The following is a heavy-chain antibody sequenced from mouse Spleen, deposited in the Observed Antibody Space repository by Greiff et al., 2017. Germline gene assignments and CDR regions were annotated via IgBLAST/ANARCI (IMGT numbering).Heavy chain of an antibody. CDR1: GYTFTEYT. V-gene: IGHV1-62-2*01. CDR3: ARHEYGKRLFDY. D-gene: IGHD2-1*01. Sequence: QVHVKQSGAELVKPGASVKLSCKASGYTFTEYTIHWVKQRSGQGLEWIGWFYPGSGSIKYNEKFKDKATLTADKSSSTVYMELSRLTSEDSAVYFCARHEYGKRLFDYWGQGTTLTVSS. J-gene: IGHJ2*01. CDR2: FYPGSGSI.